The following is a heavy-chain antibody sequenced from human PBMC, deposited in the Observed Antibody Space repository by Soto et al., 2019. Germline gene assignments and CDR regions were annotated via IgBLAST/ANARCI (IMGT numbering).Heavy chain of an antibody. CDR1: GYTFTSYG. CDR2: ISAYNGNT. D-gene: IGHD2-15*01. J-gene: IGHJ4*02. CDR3: ARSGYCSGGSSPRIFAY. Sequence: QVQLVQSGAEVKKPGASVKVSCKASGYTFTSYGISWVRQAPGQGLEWMGWISAYNGNTNYAQKLQGRVTMTTDTVTSTAYMELRSLRPDDTAVYYCARSGYCSGGSSPRIFAYWGPGTLVTVS. V-gene: IGHV1-18*01.